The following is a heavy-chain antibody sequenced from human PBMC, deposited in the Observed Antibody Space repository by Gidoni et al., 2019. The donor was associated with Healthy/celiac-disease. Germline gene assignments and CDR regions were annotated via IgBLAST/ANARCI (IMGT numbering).Heavy chain of an antibody. CDR3: ARSGLEDSIAVAGTGEYFQH. CDR1: GVTFSSYT. D-gene: IGHD6-19*01. CDR2: ILPILGIA. J-gene: IGHJ1*01. Sequence: QFQLVQSGAEVKKPGSSLKVSCKASGVTFSSYTISWVRHAPGQALEWMGRILPILGIANYAQKFQGRVTITADKSTSTAYMELSSLRSEDTAVYYCARSGLEDSIAVAGTGEYFQHWGQGTLVTVSS. V-gene: IGHV1-69*02.